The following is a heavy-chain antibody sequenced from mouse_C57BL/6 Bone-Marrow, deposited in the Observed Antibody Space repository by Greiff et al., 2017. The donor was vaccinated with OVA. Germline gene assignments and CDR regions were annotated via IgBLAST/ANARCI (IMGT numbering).Heavy chain of an antibody. D-gene: IGHD1-1*01. Sequence: QVQLKQSGPELVKPGASVKLSCKASGYTFTSYWITWVKQRPGQGLEWIGDIYPGSGGTNYNEKFKSKATLTVDTSSSPAYMQRSSLTSEDSAVYYATTVEENYAMDDWGQGTSVTVAS. CDR1: GYTFTSYW. V-gene: IGHV1-55*01. CDR3: TTVEENYAMDD. J-gene: IGHJ4*01. CDR2: IYPGSGGT.